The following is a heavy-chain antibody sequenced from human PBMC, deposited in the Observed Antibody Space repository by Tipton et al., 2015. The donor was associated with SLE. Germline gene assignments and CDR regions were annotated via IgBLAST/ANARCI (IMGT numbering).Heavy chain of an antibody. CDR3: VGDAADGYNSIWDY. J-gene: IGHJ4*02. CDR2: ISSSGSAK. V-gene: IGHV3-11*04. Sequence: SLRLSCQASGIKFSYYYMNWIRQAPGRGLEWVSYISSSGSAKSYADSVKGRFTISRDNSKNTLYLQMNSLSAEDAAVYYCVGDAADGYNSIWDYWGQGTLVTVSS. D-gene: IGHD5-24*01. CDR1: GIKFSYYY.